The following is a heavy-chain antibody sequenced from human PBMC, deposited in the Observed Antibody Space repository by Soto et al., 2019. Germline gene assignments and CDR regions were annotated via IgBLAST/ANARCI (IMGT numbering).Heavy chain of an antibody. CDR1: GGSFSGYY. CDR3: ARWGSDRSLEWLRWFDP. D-gene: IGHD3-3*01. V-gene: IGHV4-34*01. J-gene: IGHJ5*02. CDR2: INHSGST. Sequence: SETLSLTCAVYGGSFSGYYWSWIRQPPGKGLEWIGEINHSGSTNYNPSLKSRVTISVDTSKNQFSLKLSSVTAADTAVYYCARWGSDRSLEWLRWFDPWGQGTLVTVSS.